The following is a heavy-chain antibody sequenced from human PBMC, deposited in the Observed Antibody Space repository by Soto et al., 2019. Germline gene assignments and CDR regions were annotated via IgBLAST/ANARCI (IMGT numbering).Heavy chain of an antibody. Sequence: GGSLRLSCAASGFTFSSYAMSWVRQAPGKGLEWVSAISGSGGSTYYADSVKGRFTISRDNSKNTLYLQMNSLRAEDTAVYYCAKTGYYYDSSGYQTPNYFDYWGQGTLVTVSS. J-gene: IGHJ4*02. D-gene: IGHD3-22*01. CDR2: ISGSGGST. CDR3: AKTGYYYDSSGYQTPNYFDY. CDR1: GFTFSSYA. V-gene: IGHV3-23*01.